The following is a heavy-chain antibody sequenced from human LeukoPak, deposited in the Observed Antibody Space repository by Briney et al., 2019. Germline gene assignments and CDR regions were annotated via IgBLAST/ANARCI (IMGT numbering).Heavy chain of an antibody. V-gene: IGHV1-69*04. J-gene: IGHJ4*02. Sequence: GSSVKVSCKASGGTFSSYAISWVRQAPGQGLEWMGRIIPILGIANYAQKFRGRVTITADKSTSTAYMELSSLRSEDTAVYYCASTIVYYYGSGSLDYWGQGTLVTVSS. CDR1: GGTFSSYA. CDR2: IIPILGIA. D-gene: IGHD3-10*01. CDR3: ASTIVYYYGSGSLDY.